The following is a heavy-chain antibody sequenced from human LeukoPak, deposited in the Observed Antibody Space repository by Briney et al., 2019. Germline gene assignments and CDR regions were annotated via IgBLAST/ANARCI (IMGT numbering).Heavy chain of an antibody. V-gene: IGHV1-69*05. CDR3: AKDILALEGDYLFDY. D-gene: IGHD4-17*01. Sequence: SVKVSCKASGGTFSSYAISWVRQAPGQGLEWMGRIIPIFGTANYAQKFQGRVTITTDESTSTACMELSSLRSEDTAVYYCAKDILALEGDYLFDYWGQGTLVTVPS. CDR1: GGTFSSYA. CDR2: IIPIFGTA. J-gene: IGHJ4*02.